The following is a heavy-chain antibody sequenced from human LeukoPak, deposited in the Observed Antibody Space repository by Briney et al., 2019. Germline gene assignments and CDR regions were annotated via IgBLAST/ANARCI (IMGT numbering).Heavy chain of an antibody. D-gene: IGHD2-15*01. CDR2: INSDGSST. V-gene: IGHV3-74*01. J-gene: IGHJ4*02. Sequence: GGSLRLSRAASGFTFSSYWLHWVRPAPGKGRVWVSRINSDGSSTSYADSVKGRFTISRDNAKNTLYLQMNSLRAEDTAVYYCARDQYGRFDYWGLGTLVTVSS. CDR3: ARDQYGRFDY. CDR1: GFTFSSYW.